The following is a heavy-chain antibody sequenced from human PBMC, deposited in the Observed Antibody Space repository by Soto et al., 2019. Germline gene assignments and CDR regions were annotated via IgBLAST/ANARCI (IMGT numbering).Heavy chain of an antibody. J-gene: IGHJ6*02. CDR1: GFTFSSYA. D-gene: IGHD3-22*01. V-gene: IGHV3-30-3*01. CDR3: ARDRTYYYDSSGYGTEVHGMDV. CDR2: ISYDGSNK. Sequence: PGGSLRLSCAASGFTFSSYAMHWVRQAPGKGLEWVAVISYDGSNKYYADSVKGRFTISRDNSKNTLYLQMNSLRAEDTAVYYCARDRTYYYDSSGYGTEVHGMDVWGQGTTVTVSS.